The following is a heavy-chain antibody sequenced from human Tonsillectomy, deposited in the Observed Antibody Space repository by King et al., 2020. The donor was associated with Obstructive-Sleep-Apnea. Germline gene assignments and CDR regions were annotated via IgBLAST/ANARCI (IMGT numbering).Heavy chain of an antibody. J-gene: IGHJ4*02. CDR1: GGSISSYY. D-gene: IGHD3-10*01. V-gene: IGHV4-59*08. CDR3: ARHSYITMVRGVITAPQYYFDY. Sequence: VPLQESGLGLVKPSETLSLTCTVSGGSISSYYWSWIRQPPGKGLEWIGYIYYSGSTNYNPSLKSRVTISVDTSKNQFSLKLSSVTAADTAVYYCARHSYITMVRGVITAPQYYFDYWGQGTLVTVSS. CDR2: IYYSGST.